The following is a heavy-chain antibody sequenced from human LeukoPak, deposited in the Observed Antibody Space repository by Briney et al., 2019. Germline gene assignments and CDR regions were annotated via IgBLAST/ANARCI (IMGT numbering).Heavy chain of an antibody. V-gene: IGHV3-21*01. CDR3: ARGLKKYYYDSSGYYALDY. CDR1: GFAFSSYS. CDR2: ISSSSSYI. Sequence: GGSLRLSCAASGFAFSSYSMNWVRQAPGKGLEWVSSISSSSSYIYYADSVKSRFTISRDNAKNSLYLQMNSLRAEDTAVYYCARGLKKYYYDSSGYYALDYWGQGTLVTVSS. D-gene: IGHD3-22*01. J-gene: IGHJ4*02.